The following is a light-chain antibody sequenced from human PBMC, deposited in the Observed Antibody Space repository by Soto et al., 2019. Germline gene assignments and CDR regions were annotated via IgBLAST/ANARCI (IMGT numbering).Light chain of an antibody. CDR2: GAS. J-gene: IGKJ4*01. CDR3: QQLNSWGVT. CDR1: QGIGSY. Sequence: DIQLTQSPYFLSASVGDRVTITCRASQGIGSYLAWYQQKPGKSPKLLISGASTLQSGVPSRFSGSGSGTEFTLTISSLQPEDFATYSCQQLNSWGVTFGGGTKVEIK. V-gene: IGKV1-9*01.